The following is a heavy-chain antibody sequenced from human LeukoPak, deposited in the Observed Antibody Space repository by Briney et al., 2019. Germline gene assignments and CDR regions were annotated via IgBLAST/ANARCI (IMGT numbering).Heavy chain of an antibody. CDR1: GYSFTSYW. Sequence: HGESLKISCQGSGYSFTSYWIGWVRQMPGKGLEWMGIIYPGDSDTRYSPSFQGQVTISADKSISTAYLQGSSLKASDTAMYYCARKMIVNRGAFDIWGQGTMVTVSS. J-gene: IGHJ3*02. CDR2: IYPGDSDT. CDR3: ARKMIVNRGAFDI. V-gene: IGHV5-51*01. D-gene: IGHD3-22*01.